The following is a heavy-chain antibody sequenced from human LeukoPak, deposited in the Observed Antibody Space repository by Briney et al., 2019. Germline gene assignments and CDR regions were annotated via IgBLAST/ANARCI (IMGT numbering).Heavy chain of an antibody. J-gene: IGHJ4*02. D-gene: IGHD2-8*02. CDR2: ISGSGVYK. CDR3: AKVSCTGGTCSSFDY. CDR1: GFTFSSYW. Sequence: PGGSLRLSCEASGFTFSSYWMSWVRQAPGKGLEWVSSISGSGVYKYYTDSVKGRFTISRDNSKNTLYVQMNSLRAEDTAVYYCAKVSCTGGTCSSFDYWGQGTLATVSS. V-gene: IGHV3-23*01.